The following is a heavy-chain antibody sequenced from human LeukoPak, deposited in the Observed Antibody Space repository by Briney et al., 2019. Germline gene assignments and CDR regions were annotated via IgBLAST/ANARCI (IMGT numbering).Heavy chain of an antibody. CDR1: GGSFSGYY. J-gene: IGHJ6*02. CDR2: INHSGST. CDR3: ATPLRSYGMDV. V-gene: IGHV4-34*01. Sequence: SETLSLTCAVYGGSFSGYYWSWIRQPPGKGLEWIGEINHSGSTNYNPSLKSRVTISVDTSKNQFSLKLSSVTAADTAVYYCATPLRSYGMDVWGRGTTVTVSS.